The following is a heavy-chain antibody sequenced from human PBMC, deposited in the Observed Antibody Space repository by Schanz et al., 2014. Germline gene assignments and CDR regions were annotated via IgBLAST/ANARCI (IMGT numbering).Heavy chain of an antibody. J-gene: IGHJ3*01. V-gene: IGHV3-23*04. Sequence: EVQLVESGGGLVQPGGSLRLSCAASGITFSDYAMSWVRQAPGKGLEWVSAISGSGGDTYYADSVKGRFTISRDNSKNTVYLQMNSLRSEDTAVYYCTRDRGALINHNDALDLWGQGTMVSVSS. CDR3: TRDRGALINHNDALDL. D-gene: IGHD3-16*01. CDR1: GITFSDYA. CDR2: ISGSGGDT.